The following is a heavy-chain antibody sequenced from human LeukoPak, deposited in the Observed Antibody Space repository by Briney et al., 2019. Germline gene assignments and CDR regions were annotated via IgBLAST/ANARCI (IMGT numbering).Heavy chain of an antibody. J-gene: IGHJ5*02. Sequence: GGSLRLSCAASGFTFSSYEMNWVRQAPGKGLEWVSYISSSGSTIYYADSVKGRFTISRDNAKNSLYLQMNSLRADDTAVYYCARASRIVGATPGPNWFDPWGQGTLVTVSS. CDR3: ARASRIVGATPGPNWFDP. CDR1: GFTFSSYE. D-gene: IGHD1-26*01. V-gene: IGHV3-48*03. CDR2: ISSSGSTI.